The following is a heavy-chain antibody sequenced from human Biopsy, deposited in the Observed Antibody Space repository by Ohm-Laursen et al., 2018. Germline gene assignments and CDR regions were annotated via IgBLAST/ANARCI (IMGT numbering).Heavy chain of an antibody. CDR2: VHYTGST. D-gene: IGHD3-22*01. J-gene: IGHJ2*01. V-gene: IGHV4-59*01. Sequence: SETLSLTCTVSGDSISSYYWSWIRQPPGKGLEWIGYVHYTGSTDYNPSLQSRVIISVDTSKNHFSLRLRSVTPADTAIYYCARDRGYYSDRTVPGYFDLWGRGTLVTVSS. CDR3: ARDRGYYSDRTVPGYFDL. CDR1: GDSISSYY.